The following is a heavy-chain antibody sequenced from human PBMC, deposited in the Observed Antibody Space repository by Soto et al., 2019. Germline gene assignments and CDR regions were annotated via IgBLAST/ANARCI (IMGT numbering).Heavy chain of an antibody. J-gene: IGHJ6*02. CDR2: LYNTGST. CDR1: GASFSRYY. V-gene: IGHV4-59*01. D-gene: IGHD2-21*02. Sequence: SETLSLTCTVSGASFSRYYWSWIRQSPGKGLEWIGYLYNTGSTIYNPSLKSRVTISVDTSKNQFSLKMNSVTAADTAVYYCARDLWDYCGVDCSPLDVRGQGTTVTVSS. CDR3: ARDLWDYCGVDCSPLDV.